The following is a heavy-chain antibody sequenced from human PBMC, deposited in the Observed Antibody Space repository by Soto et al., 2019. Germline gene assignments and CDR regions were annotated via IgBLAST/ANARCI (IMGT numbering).Heavy chain of an antibody. CDR3: AREVAAAGALGYYYYGMDV. J-gene: IGHJ6*02. Sequence: SETLSLTCTVSGDSISGYYWSWIRQSPGKGLEWIGYMYNSGSTNYNPSLKSRVTISVDTSKNQFSLKLSSVTAADTAVYYCAREVAAAGALGYYYYGMDVWGQGTTVT. D-gene: IGHD6-13*01. CDR2: MYNSGST. V-gene: IGHV4-59*01. CDR1: GDSISGYY.